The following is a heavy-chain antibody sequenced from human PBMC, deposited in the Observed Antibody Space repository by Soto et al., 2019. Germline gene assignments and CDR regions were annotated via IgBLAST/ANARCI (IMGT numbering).Heavy chain of an antibody. CDR2: MNPNSGNT. CDR3: ARVPTSYQLLYGWGCYSMDV. J-gene: IGHJ6*02. CDR1: GYTFTSYD. V-gene: IGHV1-8*01. Sequence: ASVKVSCKASGYTFTSYDINWVRQATGQGLEWMGWMNPNSGNTGYAQKFQGRVTMTRNTSISTAYMELSSLRSEDTAVYYCARVPTSYQLLYGWGCYSMDVWGQETTVTVSS. D-gene: IGHD2-2*02.